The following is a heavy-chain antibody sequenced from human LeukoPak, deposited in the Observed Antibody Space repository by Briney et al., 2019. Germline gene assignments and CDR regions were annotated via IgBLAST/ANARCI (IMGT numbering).Heavy chain of an antibody. CDR1: GGSISSSSYY. CDR2: IYYSGST. CDR3: ARGFGGASLHFDY. J-gene: IGHJ4*02. Sequence: SETLSLTCTVSGGSISSSSYYWGWIRQPPGKGLEWIGSIYYSGSTYYNPSLKSRVTISVDTSKNQFSLKLSSVTAADTAVYYCARGFGGASLHFDYWGQGTLVTVSS. D-gene: IGHD1-26*01. V-gene: IGHV4-39*01.